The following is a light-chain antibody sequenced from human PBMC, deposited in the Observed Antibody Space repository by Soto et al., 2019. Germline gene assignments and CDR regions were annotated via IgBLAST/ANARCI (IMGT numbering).Light chain of an antibody. CDR3: QQYYSTSLT. CDR2: WAS. V-gene: IGKV4-1*01. J-gene: IGKJ4*01. CDR1: QSVLYSSNNKNY. Sequence: DIVMTQSPDSLAVSLGERATINCKSSQSVLYSSNNKNYLAWYQQKPGQPPKLLIYWASTRESGVPDRFSGSGSGTDVTLTISSLQAEDVAVYYCQQYYSTSLTFGGGTKVEIK.